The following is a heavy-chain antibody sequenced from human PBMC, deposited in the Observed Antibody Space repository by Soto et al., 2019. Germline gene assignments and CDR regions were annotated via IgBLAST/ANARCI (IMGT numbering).Heavy chain of an antibody. D-gene: IGHD5-12*01. J-gene: IGHJ4*02. CDR1: GGSISSGGYY. CDR2: IYYSGST. V-gene: IGHV4-31*02. Sequence: TLSLTCTVSGGSISSGGYYWSWIRQHPGKGLEWIGYIYYSGSTYYNPSLKSRVTISVDTSKNQFSLKLSSLTAADTAVYYCARIYSGYDFDYWGQGTLVTVSS. CDR3: ARIYSGYDFDY.